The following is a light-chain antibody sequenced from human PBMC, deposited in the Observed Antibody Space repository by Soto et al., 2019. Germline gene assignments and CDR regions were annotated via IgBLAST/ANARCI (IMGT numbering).Light chain of an antibody. CDR3: QKYNNWPLYT. V-gene: IGKV3-15*01. J-gene: IGKJ2*01. CDR2: GAS. CDR1: QSVSSN. Sequence: EIVMPQSPATLSVSPGESATLSCRASQSVSSNLAWYQQKPGQAPRLLIYGASTRATGIPARFSGSGSGTEFTLTISSLQSEDFAVYYCQKYNNWPLYTVGQGTKVDIK.